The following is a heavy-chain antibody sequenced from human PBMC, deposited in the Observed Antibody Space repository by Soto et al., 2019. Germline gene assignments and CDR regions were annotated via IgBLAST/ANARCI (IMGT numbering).Heavy chain of an antibody. CDR2: TSCSGGDT. CDR3: AKNQERELPRVIDF. Sequence: GGSLRLSCAASGFSFSNYAMSWVRQAPGKGLEWVSGTSCSGGDTYYADSVKGRFSISRDNSKNTLYLQMSSLRAEDTALYYCAKNQERELPRVIDFWGQGTLVTVSS. D-gene: IGHD1-7*01. V-gene: IGHV3-23*01. J-gene: IGHJ4*02. CDR1: GFSFSNYA.